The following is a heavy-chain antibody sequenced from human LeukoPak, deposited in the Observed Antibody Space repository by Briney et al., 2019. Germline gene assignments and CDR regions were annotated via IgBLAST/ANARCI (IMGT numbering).Heavy chain of an antibody. J-gene: IGHJ4*02. Sequence: PSETLSLTCAVSGGSFSGYYWSWIRQPPGKGLEWIGEINHSGSTNYNPSLKSRVTISVDTSKNQFSLKLSSVTAADTAVYFCARATDTPMVGYYPDHWGQGTLVTVSS. CDR2: INHSGST. CDR3: ARATDTPMVGYYPDH. CDR1: GGSFSGYY. V-gene: IGHV4-34*01. D-gene: IGHD5-18*01.